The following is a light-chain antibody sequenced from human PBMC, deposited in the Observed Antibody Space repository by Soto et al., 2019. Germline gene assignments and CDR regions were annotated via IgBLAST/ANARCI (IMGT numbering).Light chain of an antibody. V-gene: IGKV3-11*01. CDR3: LQRSDCPLT. CDR2: DAS. Sequence: EIVLTQSPATLSLSPGERATLSCRASQSVNSYLAWYQQKPGQAPRLLIYDASNRANGIAARFGGSGSWTDFTLTISTLEPEDFAVYYYLQRSDCPLTFGGGTKVQI. J-gene: IGKJ4*01. CDR1: QSVNSY.